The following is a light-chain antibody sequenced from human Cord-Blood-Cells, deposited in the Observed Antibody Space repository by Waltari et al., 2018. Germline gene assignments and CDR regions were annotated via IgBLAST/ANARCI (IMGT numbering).Light chain of an antibody. CDR2: EVS. V-gene: IGLV2-14*01. CDR3: SSYTSSSTLGYV. CDR1: SSDVGGSNY. J-gene: IGLJ1*01. Sequence: QSALTQPASVSGSPGQSITISCTGTSSDVGGSNYVSWYQQHPGKAPKLMIYEVSNRPSGVSNRFSGSKSGNTASLTISGLQAEDEADYYCSSYTSSSTLGYVFGTGTKVTVL.